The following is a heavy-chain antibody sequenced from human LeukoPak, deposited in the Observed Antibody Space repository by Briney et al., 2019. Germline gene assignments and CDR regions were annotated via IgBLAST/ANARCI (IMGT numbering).Heavy chain of an antibody. Sequence: GGSLRLSCAASGFTVSSSYMSWVRQAPGKGLEWVSVIYSGGSTYYADSVKGRFTISRDNSKNTLYLQMNSLRADDTAVYYCARHRGYSSAWYDYWGQGTLVTVSS. CDR2: IYSGGST. V-gene: IGHV3-66*04. CDR3: ARHRGYSSAWYDY. CDR1: GFTVSSSY. J-gene: IGHJ4*02. D-gene: IGHD6-19*01.